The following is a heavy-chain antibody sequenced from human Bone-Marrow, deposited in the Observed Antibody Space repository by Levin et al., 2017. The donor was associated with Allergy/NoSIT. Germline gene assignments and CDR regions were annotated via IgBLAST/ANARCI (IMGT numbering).Heavy chain of an antibody. CDR1: VFTFDAYW. V-gene: IGHV3-7*01. Sequence: GESLKISCAASVFTFDAYWMTWVRQAPGKGLDWVAKIKYDGSEMKYVDSVKGRFTIARDNAKNLLFLQMNSLRADDTGVYYCARIYDSTGYYSGVGAFDIWGQGTMVTVSS. CDR2: IKYDGSEM. D-gene: IGHD3-22*01. J-gene: IGHJ3*02. CDR3: ARIYDSTGYYSGVGAFDI.